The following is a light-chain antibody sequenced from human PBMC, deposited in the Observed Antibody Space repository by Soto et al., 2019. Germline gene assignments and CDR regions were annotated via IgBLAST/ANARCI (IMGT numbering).Light chain of an antibody. CDR1: SSNIENNY. CDR2: DNT. J-gene: IGLJ2*01. CDR3: GTWDGSLSAGV. Sequence: QSVLTQPPSVSAAPGQKVTISCSGSSSNIENNYVSWYQHLPGAAPKLLIYDNTERPSGIPDRFSGSKSGTSATLGITGLRTGDEGNYYCGTWDGSLSAGVFGGGTKLTVL. V-gene: IGLV1-51*01.